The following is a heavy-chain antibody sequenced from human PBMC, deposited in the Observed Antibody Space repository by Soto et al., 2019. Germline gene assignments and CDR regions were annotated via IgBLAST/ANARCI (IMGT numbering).Heavy chain of an antibody. CDR1: GFTFSSYG. J-gene: IGHJ4*02. Sequence: QVQLVESGGGVVQPGRSLRLSCAASGFTFSSYGMHWVRKAPGKGLEWVAVISYDGSNKYYADSVKGRFTISRDNSKNTLYLQMNSLRAEDTAVYYCAKDVGYCSGGSCYLDYWGQGTLVTVSS. D-gene: IGHD2-15*01. CDR2: ISYDGSNK. V-gene: IGHV3-30*18. CDR3: AKDVGYCSGGSCYLDY.